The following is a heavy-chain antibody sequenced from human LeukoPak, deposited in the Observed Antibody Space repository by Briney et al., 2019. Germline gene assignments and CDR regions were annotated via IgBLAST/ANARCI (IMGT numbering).Heavy chain of an antibody. J-gene: IGHJ6*02. V-gene: IGHV5-51*01. Sequence: GESLKISCKGSGYSFTSYWIGWVRQMPGKGLEWMGIIYPGDSDTRYSPSFQRQVTISADKSISTAYLQWSSLKASDTAMYYCALDYGMVATSHYYGMDVWGQGTTVTVSS. D-gene: IGHD5-12*01. CDR2: IYPGDSDT. CDR3: ALDYGMVATSHYYGMDV. CDR1: GYSFTSYW.